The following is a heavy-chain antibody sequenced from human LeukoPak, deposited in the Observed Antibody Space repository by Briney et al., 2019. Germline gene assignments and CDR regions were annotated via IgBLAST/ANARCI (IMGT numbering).Heavy chain of an antibody. CDR3: ARLQAYDLEF. D-gene: IGHD3-3*01. J-gene: IGHJ4*02. Sequence: GGSLRLSCEASGFTVNTKYMSWVRQAPGKGLEWVSLIYSSGDTHYRDSVKGRFTISRDNFKNTLYRQMNSLRVEDTAVYYCARLQAYDLEFWGLGTLVTVSS. V-gene: IGHV3-53*01. CDR1: GFTVNTKY. CDR2: IYSSGDT.